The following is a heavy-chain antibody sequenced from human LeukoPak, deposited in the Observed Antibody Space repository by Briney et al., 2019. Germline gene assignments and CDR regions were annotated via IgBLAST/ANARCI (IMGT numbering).Heavy chain of an antibody. CDR3: ARGDSPDY. J-gene: IGHJ4*02. Sequence: SETLSLTCAVSGYSITSGYYWGWIRQSPEKGLEWIGSIFHSGKTYYNLSLKSRVTISVDMSKNQFSLRLTSVTAADTAVYYCARGDSPDYWGQGTLVTVSS. V-gene: IGHV4-38-2*01. CDR2: IFHSGKT. D-gene: IGHD2-21*01. CDR1: GYSITSGYY.